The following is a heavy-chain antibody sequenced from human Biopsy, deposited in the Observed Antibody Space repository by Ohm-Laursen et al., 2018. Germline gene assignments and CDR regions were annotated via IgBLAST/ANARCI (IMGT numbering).Heavy chain of an antibody. D-gene: IGHD1-26*01. CDR2: IIPIFGTA. V-gene: IGHV1-69*13. CDR3: ARDALGGGSYRFFY. CDR1: GGTFTNYA. Sequence: EASVKVSCKASGGTFTNYAISWVRQAPGQGLEWMGGIIPIFGTANYAQKFQDRVTITADESTSTAYMELSSLRSDDTAVYFCARDALGGGSYRFFYWGQGSLVTVSS. J-gene: IGHJ4*02.